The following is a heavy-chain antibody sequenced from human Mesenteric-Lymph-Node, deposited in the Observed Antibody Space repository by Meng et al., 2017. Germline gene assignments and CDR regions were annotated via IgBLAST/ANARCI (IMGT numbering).Heavy chain of an antibody. CDR1: GGSVSSGGYY. CDR2: IYHSGST. V-gene: IGHV4-31*03. Sequence: QVQLQESGPGLVKPSQTLSLTCTVSGGSVSSGGYYWTWIRQHPGKGLEWIGEIYHSGSTNSNPSLKSRVTISVDKSRNQFSLRLSSVTAADTAVYYCGRELDLTFDWGQGTLVTVSS. J-gene: IGHJ4*02. CDR3: GRELDLTFD. D-gene: IGHD3-10*01.